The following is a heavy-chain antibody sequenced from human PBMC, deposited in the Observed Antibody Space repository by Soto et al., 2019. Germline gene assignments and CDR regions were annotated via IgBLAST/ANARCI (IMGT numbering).Heavy chain of an antibody. D-gene: IGHD4-17*01. CDR3: ARSMTTVVTLDY. CDR1: GGSISSSSYY. Sequence: QLQLQESGPGLVKPSETLSLTCTVSGGSISSSSYYWGWIRQPPGKGLEWIGSIYYSGSTYYNPSLRIRVSISVDTSKDQFSLKLGSVTAADTAVYYCARSMTTVVTLDYWGQGTLVTVSS. J-gene: IGHJ4*02. V-gene: IGHV4-39*01. CDR2: IYYSGST.